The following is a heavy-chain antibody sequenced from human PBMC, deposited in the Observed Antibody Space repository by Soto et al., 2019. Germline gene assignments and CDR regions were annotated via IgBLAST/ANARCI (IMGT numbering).Heavy chain of an antibody. CDR3: AKDGRHCSGGSCPQGH. J-gene: IGHJ4*02. CDR1: GYTFTGHH. D-gene: IGHD2-15*01. CDR2: INPISGGT. V-gene: IGHV1-2*02. Sequence: GASVKVSCKTSGYTFTGHHIHWVRQAPGQGLEWMGWINPISGGTKYREKFQGRVSITRDKSSSTAYMELSSLTSDDSAVYYCAKDGRHCSGGSCPQGHWGQGTLVTVPQ.